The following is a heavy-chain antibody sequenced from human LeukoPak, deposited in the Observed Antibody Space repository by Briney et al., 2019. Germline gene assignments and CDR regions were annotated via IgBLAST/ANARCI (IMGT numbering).Heavy chain of an antibody. CDR3: ARLPWELSGRRWFDP. V-gene: IGHV3-48*01. J-gene: IGHJ5*02. Sequence: PGGSLRLSCAASGFTFSSYSMNWVRQAPGKGLEWVSYISSSSSTIYYADSVKGRFTISRDNAKNSLYLQMNSLRAEDTAVYYCARLPWELSGRRWFDPWGQGTLVTVSS. D-gene: IGHD1-26*01. CDR1: GFTFSSYS. CDR2: ISSSSSTI.